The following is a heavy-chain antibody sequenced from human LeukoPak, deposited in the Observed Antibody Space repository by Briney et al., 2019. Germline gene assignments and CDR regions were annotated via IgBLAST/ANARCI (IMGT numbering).Heavy chain of an antibody. CDR2: MISEGSGT. Sequence: PGGSLTLSCAASGFSLSGYWMHWVPQVPGKGLVWVSRMISEGSGTTYADSVKGRFTISRDNAKNTLYLQMNSLRAEDAAVYYCTRVQTGRSGLMDVWGRGTTVTVS. V-gene: IGHV3-74*01. D-gene: IGHD2-8*02. J-gene: IGHJ6*02. CDR1: GFSLSGYW. CDR3: TRVQTGRSGLMDV.